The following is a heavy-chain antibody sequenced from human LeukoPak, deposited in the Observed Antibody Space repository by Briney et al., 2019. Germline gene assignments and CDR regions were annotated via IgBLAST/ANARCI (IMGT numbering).Heavy chain of an antibody. CDR2: IYTSGRI. CDR1: GGSINSYY. CDR3: ARDLGGGSPG. V-gene: IGHV4-4*07. J-gene: IGHJ4*02. D-gene: IGHD2-15*01. Sequence: ASETLSLTCTVSGGSINSYYWSWIRQPAGKGLEWLGLIYTSGRINYNSSLKSRLTISVDTSNNQFSLELRSVTAADTAVYYCARDLGGGSPGWGQGTLVTVSS.